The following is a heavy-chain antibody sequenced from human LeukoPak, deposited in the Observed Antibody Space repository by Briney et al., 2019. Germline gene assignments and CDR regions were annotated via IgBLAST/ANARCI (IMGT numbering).Heavy chain of an antibody. V-gene: IGHV1-18*01. CDR3: ATMYSSGWYYYYYMDV. J-gene: IGHJ6*03. D-gene: IGHD6-19*01. CDR1: GYTFTSYG. Sequence: ASVKVSCKASGYTFTSYGISWVRQAPGQGLERMGWISAYNGNTNYAQKLQGRVTMTTDTSTSTAYMELRGLRSDDTAVYYCATMYSSGWYYYYYMDVWGKGTTVTVSS. CDR2: ISAYNGNT.